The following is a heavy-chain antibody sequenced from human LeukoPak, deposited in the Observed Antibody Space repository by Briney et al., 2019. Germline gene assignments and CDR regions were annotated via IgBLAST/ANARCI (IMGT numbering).Heavy chain of an antibody. J-gene: IGHJ4*02. CDR3: ARHETGDVDY. CDR2: IYRNGRT. V-gene: IGHV4-38-2*02. CDR1: GYDISSGFY. Sequence: SETLSLTCTVSGYDISSGFYWGWIRQSPRKGLEWIANIYRNGRTYHNPSLHSRVTISVDVSKNQFSLKSTSATAADTAMYFRARHETGDVDYWGQGILVTVSS.